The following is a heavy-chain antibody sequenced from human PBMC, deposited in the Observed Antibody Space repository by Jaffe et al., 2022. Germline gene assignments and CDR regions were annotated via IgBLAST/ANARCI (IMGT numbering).Heavy chain of an antibody. V-gene: IGHV3-23*01. CDR3: AKDREGSGSSLDY. D-gene: IGHD3-10*01. CDR2: ISGSGGST. CDR1: GFTFSSYA. Sequence: EVQLLESGGGLVQPGGSLRLSCAASGFTFSSYAMSWVRQAPGKGLEWVSTISGSGGSTYYADSVKGRFTISRDNSKNTLYLQMNSLRAEDTALYYCAKDREGSGSSLDYWGQGTLVTVSS. J-gene: IGHJ4*02.